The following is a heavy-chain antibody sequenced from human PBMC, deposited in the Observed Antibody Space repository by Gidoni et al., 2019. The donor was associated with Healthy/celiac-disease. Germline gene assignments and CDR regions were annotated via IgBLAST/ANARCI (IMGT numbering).Heavy chain of an antibody. CDR2: IYYSGST. V-gene: IGHV4-59*01. CDR3: ARTTSGYFDY. J-gene: IGHJ4*02. D-gene: IGHD1-1*01. CDR1: GGSISSYY. Sequence: QVQLQESGPGLVKPSETLSLTCTGSGGSISSYYWSWIRQPPGKGLEWIGYIYYSGSTNYNPSLKSRVTISVDTSKNQFSLKLSSVTAADTAVYYCARTTSGYFDYWGQGTLVTVSS.